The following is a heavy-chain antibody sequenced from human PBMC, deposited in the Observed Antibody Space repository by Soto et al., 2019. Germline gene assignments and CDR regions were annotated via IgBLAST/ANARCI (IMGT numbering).Heavy chain of an antibody. V-gene: IGHV4-31*03. CDR3: ARAAAGSLSYFDY. Sequence: SETLSLTCTVSGVSVSRGGYYWSWIRQHPGKGLEWIGYIYYSGSTYYNPSLKSRVTISVDTSKNQFSLKLSSVTAADTAVYYCARAAAGSLSYFDYWRQGTLVTVSS. D-gene: IGHD6-13*01. J-gene: IGHJ4*02. CDR1: GVSVSRGGYY. CDR2: IYYSGST.